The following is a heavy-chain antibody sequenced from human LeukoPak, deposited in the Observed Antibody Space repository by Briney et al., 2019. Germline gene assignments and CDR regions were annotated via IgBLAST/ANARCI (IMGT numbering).Heavy chain of an antibody. CDR3: ARDTRTMVRGANYMDV. D-gene: IGHD3-10*01. CDR2: IYYSGST. Sequence: EPSETLSLTCSVSGGPISSGDSYWSWIRQPPGKGLEWIGYIYYSGSTYYNPSLKSRVALSVDTSKNQFSLKLRSVTAADTAVYYCARDTRTMVRGANYMDVWGKGTTVTVSS. CDR1: GGPISSGDSY. V-gene: IGHV4-30-4*08. J-gene: IGHJ6*03.